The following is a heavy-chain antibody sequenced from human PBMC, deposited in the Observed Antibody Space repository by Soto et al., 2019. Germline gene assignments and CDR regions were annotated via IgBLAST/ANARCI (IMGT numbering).Heavy chain of an antibody. Sequence: PGGSLRLSCAASGFTFSSYAMHWVRQAPGKGLEWVAVISYDGSNKYYADSVKGRFTISRDSSKNTLYLQMNSLRAEDTAVYYCARASYYDFWSGYDLDYWGQGT. J-gene: IGHJ4*02. D-gene: IGHD3-3*01. V-gene: IGHV3-30-3*01. CDR3: ARASYYDFWSGYDLDY. CDR2: ISYDGSNK. CDR1: GFTFSSYA.